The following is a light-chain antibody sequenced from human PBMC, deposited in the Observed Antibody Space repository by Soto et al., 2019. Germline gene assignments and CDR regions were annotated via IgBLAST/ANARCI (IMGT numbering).Light chain of an antibody. J-gene: IGKJ3*01. CDR2: GAS. V-gene: IGKV3-20*01. CDR1: QSVTNNF. CDR3: QQYGTPLFT. Sequence: IVLTQSPGTLSLSPGERATLSCGASQSVTNNFLAWYQQKPGQAPRLLIYGASSRAPAVPDRFSGSGSGTDFTLTISRLEPGDFAVYYCQQYGTPLFTFGPGTKVDIK.